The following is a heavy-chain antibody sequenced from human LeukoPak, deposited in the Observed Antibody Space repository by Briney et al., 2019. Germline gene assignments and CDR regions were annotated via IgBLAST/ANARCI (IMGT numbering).Heavy chain of an antibody. J-gene: IGHJ4*02. CDR3: AGRRYYDSTGPIMYYFDY. CDR2: ISSSGSTI. Sequence: GSLRLSCAASGLIFSNYETNWVRQAPGKGLEWVSYISSSGSTIYYADSVKGRFTISRDNAKNSLYLQMNSLRAEDTAVYYCAGRRYYDSTGPIMYYFDYWGQGTLVTVSS. D-gene: IGHD3-22*01. CDR1: GLIFSNYE. V-gene: IGHV3-48*03.